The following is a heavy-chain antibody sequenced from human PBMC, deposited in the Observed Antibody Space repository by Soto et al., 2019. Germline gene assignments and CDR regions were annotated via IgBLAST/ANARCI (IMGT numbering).Heavy chain of an antibody. J-gene: IGHJ6*02. V-gene: IGHV4-39*01. CDR3: ARHSGGELPYFYCYYYGMDV. CDR2: IYYSGST. D-gene: IGHD1-26*01. Sequence: SETLSLTCTVSGGSISSSSYYWGWIRQPPGKGLEWIGSIYYSGSTYYNPSLKSRVTISVDTSKNQFSLKLSSVTAADTAVYYCARHSGGELPYFYCYYYGMDVWGQGTTVTVSS. CDR1: GGSISSSSYY.